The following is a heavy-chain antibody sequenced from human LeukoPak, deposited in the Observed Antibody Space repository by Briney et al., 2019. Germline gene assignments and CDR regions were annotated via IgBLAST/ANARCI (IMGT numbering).Heavy chain of an antibody. D-gene: IGHD6-13*01. CDR2: INHSGST. V-gene: IGHV4-34*01. CDR3: AGGGSSSWYHSRSYYYGMDV. Sequence: SETLSLTCAVYGGSFSGYYWSWIRQPPGKGPEWIGEINHSGSTNYNPSLKSRVTISVDTSKNQSSLKLSSVTAADTAVYYCAGGGSSSWYHSRSYYYGMDVWGQGTTVTVSS. J-gene: IGHJ6*02. CDR1: GGSFSGYY.